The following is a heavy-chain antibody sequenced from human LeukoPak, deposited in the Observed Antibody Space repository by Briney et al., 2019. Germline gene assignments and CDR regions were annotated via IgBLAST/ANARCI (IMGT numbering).Heavy chain of an antibody. CDR1: GFTFDDYA. J-gene: IGHJ4*02. Sequence: GGSLRLSCAASGFTFDDYAMPWVRQAPGKGLEWVSGISWNSGSIAYAVSVKGRFTISRDNSKNTLYLQMNSLRAEDTVVYYCARDSSGWYLHYDYWGQGTLVTVSS. V-gene: IGHV3-9*01. CDR3: ARDSSGWYLHYDY. CDR2: ISWNSGSI. D-gene: IGHD6-19*01.